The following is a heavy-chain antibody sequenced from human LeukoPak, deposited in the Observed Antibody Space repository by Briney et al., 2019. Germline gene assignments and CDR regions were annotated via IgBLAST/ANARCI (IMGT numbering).Heavy chain of an antibody. CDR3: ARARRDFWGDPFDY. Sequence: GGSLRLSCAASGFTFSSYWMSWVRQAPGKGLEWVANIKQDGSEKYYVDSVKGRFTISRDNAKNSLYLQMNSLRAEDTAVYYCARARRDFWGDPFDYWGLGTLVTVSS. V-gene: IGHV3-7*01. J-gene: IGHJ4*02. CDR2: IKQDGSEK. D-gene: IGHD3-3*01. CDR1: GFTFSSYW.